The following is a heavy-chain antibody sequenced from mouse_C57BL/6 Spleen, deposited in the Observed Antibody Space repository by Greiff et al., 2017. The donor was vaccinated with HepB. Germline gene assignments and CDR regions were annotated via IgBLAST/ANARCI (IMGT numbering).Heavy chain of an antibody. V-gene: IGHV1-77*01. Sequence: QVQLQQSGAELVKPGASVKISCKASGYTFTDYNINWVKQRPGQGLEWIGKIGPGSGSTYYNEKFKGKAPLTADKSSSTAYMQLSSLTSEDSAVYCCARHDYDSPYYAMDYWGQGTSVTVSS. CDR1: GYTFTDYN. J-gene: IGHJ4*01. CDR2: IGPGSGST. D-gene: IGHD2-4*01. CDR3: ARHDYDSPYYAMDY.